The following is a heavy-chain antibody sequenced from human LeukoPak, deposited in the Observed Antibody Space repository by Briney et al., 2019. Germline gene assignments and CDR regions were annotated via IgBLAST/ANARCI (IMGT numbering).Heavy chain of an antibody. CDR3: ARFRRDGYKFIGY. J-gene: IGHJ4*02. D-gene: IGHD5-24*01. V-gene: IGHV4-4*02. Sequence: SETLSLTCAVSGGSISSSNWWSWVRQPPGKGLEWIGEIYHTGSTNYNPSLKSRVTISVDKSKNQFSLKLSSVTAADTAVYYCARFRRDGYKFIGYWGQGTLVTVSS. CDR2: IYHTGST. CDR1: GGSISSSNW.